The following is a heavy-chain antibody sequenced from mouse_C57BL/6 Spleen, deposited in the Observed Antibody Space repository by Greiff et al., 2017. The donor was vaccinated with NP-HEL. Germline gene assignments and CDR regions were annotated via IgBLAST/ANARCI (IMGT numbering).Heavy chain of an antibody. J-gene: IGHJ4*01. V-gene: IGHV5-6*01. CDR2: ISSGGSYT. CDR1: GFTFSSYG. CDR3: ARHGLGGAMDY. D-gene: IGHD4-1*01. Sequence: EVQGVESGGDLVKPGGSLKLSCAASGFTFSSYGMSWVRQTPDKRLEWVATISSGGSYTYYPDSVKGRFTISRDNAKNTLYLQMSSLKSEDTAMYYCARHGLGGAMDYWGQRTSVTVSS.